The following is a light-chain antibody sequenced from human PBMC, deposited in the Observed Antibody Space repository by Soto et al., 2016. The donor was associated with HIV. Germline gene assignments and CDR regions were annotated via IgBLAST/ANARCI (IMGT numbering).Light chain of an antibody. V-gene: IGLV3-21*03. CDR2: DDS. CDR1: NIGYKS. CDR3: QVWDFSSDLWV. J-gene: IGLJ3*02. Sequence: SYELTQPPSVSVAPGKTARITCGGNNIGYKSVRWYQQKPGQAPVLVVYDDSDRPSGIPERFSGSNSGNTATLTINRVEAGDEADYYCQVWDFSSDLWVFGGGTKLTVL.